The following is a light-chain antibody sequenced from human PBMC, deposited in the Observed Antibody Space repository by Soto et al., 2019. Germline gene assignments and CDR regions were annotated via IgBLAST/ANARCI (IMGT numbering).Light chain of an antibody. V-gene: IGLV2-14*01. Sequence: QSALTQPASVSGSPGQSITISCTGTSSDVGGYNYVSWYQQHPGKAPKRMIYDVSNRPSGVSNRFSGSKSGNTASLTISGLQAEEAADYYCSSYTSSSTLVVFGGGTKLTVL. CDR2: DVS. CDR3: SSYTSSSTLVV. CDR1: SSDVGGYNY. J-gene: IGLJ2*01.